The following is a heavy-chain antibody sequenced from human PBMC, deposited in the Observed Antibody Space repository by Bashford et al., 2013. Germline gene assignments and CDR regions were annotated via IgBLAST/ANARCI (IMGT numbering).Heavy chain of an antibody. Sequence: GGSLRLSCSVSGFSVRTHGMHWVRRAPGKGLEWVAGFWADGNNQYYADSVKGRFIISRDNSKSTVFLQMNNLRAEDTALYYCAKDLSYSFDIPAYWGQGTLVTVSS. V-gene: IGHV3-30*02. D-gene: IGHD4-11*01. J-gene: IGHJ4*02. CDR1: GFSVRTHG. CDR2: FWADGNNQ. CDR3: AKDLSYSFDIPAY.